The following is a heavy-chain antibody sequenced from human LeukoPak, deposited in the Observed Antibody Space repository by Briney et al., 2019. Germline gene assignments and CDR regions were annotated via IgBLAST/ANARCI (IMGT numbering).Heavy chain of an antibody. J-gene: IGHJ6*02. Sequence: SETLSLTCTVSGGSISSYYWSWIRQPPGKGLEWIGYIYYSGSTNYNPSLKSRVTISVDTSKNQFSLKLSSVTAADTAVYYCARVLPQPHYYHGMDVWGQGTTVTVSS. CDR1: GGSISSYY. CDR2: IYYSGST. CDR3: ARVLPQPHYYHGMDV. V-gene: IGHV4-59*01.